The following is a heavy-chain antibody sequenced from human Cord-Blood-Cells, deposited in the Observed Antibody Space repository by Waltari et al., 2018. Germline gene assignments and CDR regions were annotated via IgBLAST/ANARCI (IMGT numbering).Heavy chain of an antibody. CDR2: IYYSGST. V-gene: IGHV4-59*01. CDR1: GGSISSYY. CDR3: ARQGPSYGDYDY. J-gene: IGHJ4*02. D-gene: IGHD4-17*01. Sequence: QVQLQESGPGLVKPSETLSLTCTVSGGSISSYYWSWIRQPPGKGLEWIGYIYYSGSTHYTPSLKSRVTISLDTSKNQFSLKLSSVTAADTAVYYCARQGPSYGDYDYWGQGTLVTVSS.